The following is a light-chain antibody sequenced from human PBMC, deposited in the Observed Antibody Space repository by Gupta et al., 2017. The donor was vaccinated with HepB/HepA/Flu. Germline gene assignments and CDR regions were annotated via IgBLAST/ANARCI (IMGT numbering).Light chain of an antibody. V-gene: IGLV1-44*01. J-gene: IGLJ3*02. Sequence: SRLTQPPSAFGTPGQRVTISCSGRDSNIGRNTVNWYQHLPGTTPKLLIYNNDQRPSGVPDRFSGSKSGTSASLAISGLQSEDEADFYCAAWDETLNGLVFGGGTKLTVL. CDR1: DSNIGRNT. CDR2: NND. CDR3: AAWDETLNGLV.